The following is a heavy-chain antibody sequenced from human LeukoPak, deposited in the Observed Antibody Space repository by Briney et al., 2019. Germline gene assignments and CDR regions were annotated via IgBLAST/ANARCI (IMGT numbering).Heavy chain of an antibody. CDR3: ARALAWGGSSYSYHYMDV. CDR1: GYTFSDYD. J-gene: IGHJ6*03. D-gene: IGHD1-26*01. CDR2: INPNSGNA. V-gene: IGHV1-8*01. Sequence: ASVTVSCTASGYTFSDYDINWVRQATGQGLEWMGWINPNSGNAGYAQKFQGRVTMTRNTSISTAYMELSSLRSEDTAVYYCARALAWGGSSYSYHYMDVWDKGTTVTVSS.